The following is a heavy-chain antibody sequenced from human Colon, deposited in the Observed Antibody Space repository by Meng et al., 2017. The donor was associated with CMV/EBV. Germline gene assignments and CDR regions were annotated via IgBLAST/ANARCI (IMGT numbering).Heavy chain of an antibody. CDR1: GFTFNDFD. D-gene: IGHD3-3*01. Sequence: GESLKISCSAPGFTFNDFDMTWVRQAPGKGLEWVSSISGSGVTTYYSDAVKGRFTISRDNSRNTLHLQINSLRADDTAVYYCAKGADFHDFWSGFAYWGQGAVVTVSS. CDR3: AKGADFHDFWSGFAY. CDR2: ISGSGVTT. V-gene: IGHV3-23*01. J-gene: IGHJ4*02.